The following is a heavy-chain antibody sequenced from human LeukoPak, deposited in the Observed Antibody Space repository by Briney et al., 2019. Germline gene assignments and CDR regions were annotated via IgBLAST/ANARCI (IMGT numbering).Heavy chain of an antibody. D-gene: IGHD6-6*01. Sequence: GESLKISCQGSGYSFPSYWIGWVRQMPGKGLEWMGIIYPGDSDTRYSLSFQGQVTISADRSVTTAYLQWSSLKASDTAMYYCARQLLEYSSSSGFDYWGQGTLVTVSS. CDR3: ARQLLEYSSSSGFDY. CDR2: IYPGDSDT. J-gene: IGHJ4*02. V-gene: IGHV5-51*01. CDR1: GYSFPSYW.